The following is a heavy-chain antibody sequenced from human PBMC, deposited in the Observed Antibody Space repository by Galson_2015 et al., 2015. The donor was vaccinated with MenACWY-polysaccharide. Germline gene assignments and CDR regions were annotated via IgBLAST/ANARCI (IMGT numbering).Heavy chain of an antibody. CDR2: ISPNSGGT. CDR3: ARDQSILILFSGYYGMDV. CDR1: GYTFTGYY. D-gene: IGHD3/OR15-3a*01. J-gene: IGHJ6*02. Sequence: SVKVSCKASGYTFTGYYMHWVRQAPGQGLEWMGWISPNSGGTNYAQKFQGRVTMTRDTSISTAYMELSRLGSDDTAVYYCARDQSILILFSGYYGMDVWGQGTTVTVSS. V-gene: IGHV1-2*02.